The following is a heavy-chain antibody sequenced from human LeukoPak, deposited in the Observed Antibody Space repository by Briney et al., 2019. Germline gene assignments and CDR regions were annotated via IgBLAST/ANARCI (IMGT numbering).Heavy chain of an antibody. V-gene: IGHV3-23*01. J-gene: IGHJ4*02. CDR1: GFTFSSYA. CDR2: ISGSGGST. D-gene: IGHD6-19*01. CDR3: AKDRQWLGVFDY. Sequence: PGGSLRLSCAAAGFTFSSYAMSWVRRAPGKGLEWVSAISGSGGSTYYADSVKGRFTISRDNSKNTLYLQMNSLRAEDTAVYYCAKDRQWLGVFDYWGQGTLVTVSS.